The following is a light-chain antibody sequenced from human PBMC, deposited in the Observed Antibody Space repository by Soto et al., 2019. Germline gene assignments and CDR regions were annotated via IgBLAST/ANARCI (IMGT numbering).Light chain of an antibody. V-gene: IGKV1-39*01. CDR3: QQSYSTPYT. Sequence: DIQMTQSPSSLSASVGDRVTITCRAGQSTSIYVNWYQQKPGKAPKLLIYAASSLQSGVPSRFSGSESGTDFTLTISSLPPEDFANYDCQQSYSTPYTFGQGTKLEIK. J-gene: IGKJ2*01. CDR2: AAS. CDR1: QSTSIY.